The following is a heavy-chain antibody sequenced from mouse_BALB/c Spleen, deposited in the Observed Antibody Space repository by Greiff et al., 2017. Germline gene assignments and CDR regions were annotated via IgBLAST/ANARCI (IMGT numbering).Heavy chain of an antibody. CDR3: ARCLIYYYGSLFAY. D-gene: IGHD1-1*01. Sequence: EVMLVESGAELVKPGASVKLSCTASGFNIKDTYMHWVKQRPEQGLEWIGRIDPANGNTKYDPKFQGKATITADTSSNTAYLQLSSLTSEDTAVYYCARCLIYYYGSLFAYWGQGTLVTVSA. CDR1: GFNIKDTY. J-gene: IGHJ3*01. V-gene: IGHV14-3*02. CDR2: IDPANGNT.